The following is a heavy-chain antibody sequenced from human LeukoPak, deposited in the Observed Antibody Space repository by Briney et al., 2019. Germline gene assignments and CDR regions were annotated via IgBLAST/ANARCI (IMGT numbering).Heavy chain of an antibody. CDR1: GGSISSGGYY. V-gene: IGHV4-31*03. J-gene: IGHJ4*02. CDR2: IYYSGST. CDR3: ARAHDLPYYFDY. Sequence: SETLSLTCTVSGGSISSGGYYWSWIRQHPGKGLEWIGYIYYSGSTYYNPSLKSRVTISVDTSKNQFSLKLSSVTAADTAVYYCARAHDLPYYFDYWGQGTLVTVSS.